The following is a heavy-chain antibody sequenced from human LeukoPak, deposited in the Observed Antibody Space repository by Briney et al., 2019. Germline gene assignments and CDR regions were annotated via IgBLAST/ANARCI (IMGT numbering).Heavy chain of an antibody. D-gene: IGHD6-13*01. CDR2: ISSYGDKT. Sequence: GGSLRLSCSASGFTFSNCAMHWVRQAPGKGPEYVSVISSYGDKTYYADSVKGRFTISRDNSKNSVSLQMSSLRAEDTAVYCCVKDLYKGDTSSWYYFDYWGQGTLVTVSS. J-gene: IGHJ4*02. CDR1: GFTFSNCA. V-gene: IGHV3-64D*06. CDR3: VKDLYKGDTSSWYYFDY.